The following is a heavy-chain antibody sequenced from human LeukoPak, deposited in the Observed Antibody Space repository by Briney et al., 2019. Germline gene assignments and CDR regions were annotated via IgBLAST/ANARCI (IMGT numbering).Heavy chain of an antibody. D-gene: IGHD2-21*01. CDR1: GFTFSSYG. CDR2: IRYDGSNK. V-gene: IGHV3-30*02. CDR3: AKRGGDDYYMDV. Sequence: GGSLRLSCAASGFTFSSYGMHWVRQAPGKGREGWAFIRYDGSNKYYADSVKGRFTISRDNSKNTLYLQMNSLRAEDTAVYYCAKRGGDDYYMDVWGKGTTVTISS. J-gene: IGHJ6*03.